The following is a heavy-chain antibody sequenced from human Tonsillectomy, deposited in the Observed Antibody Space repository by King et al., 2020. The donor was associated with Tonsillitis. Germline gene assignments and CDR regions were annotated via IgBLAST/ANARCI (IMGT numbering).Heavy chain of an antibody. J-gene: IGHJ5*02. CDR1: GASINIGGYY. V-gene: IGHV4-31*03. CDR2: IFYSGST. Sequence: QLQESGPGLVKPSQTLSLTCTVSGASINIGGYYWNWIRQHPGKGLEWIGYIFYSGSTYYNPSLKSRVTISVDTSKNQFSLKLSSVTAADTAVYYCARDGYCTNGVCQVSGWFDPWGQGTLVTVSS. CDR3: ARDGYCTNGVCQVSGWFDP. D-gene: IGHD2-8*01.